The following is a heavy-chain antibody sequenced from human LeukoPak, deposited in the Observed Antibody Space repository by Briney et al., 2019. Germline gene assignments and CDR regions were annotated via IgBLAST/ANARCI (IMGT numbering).Heavy chain of an antibody. CDR2: INPNSGGT. J-gene: IGHJ3*02. Sequence: VASVTVSCTASGYTFTGYYMHWVRQAPGQGLEWMGWINPNSGGTNYAQKFQGRVTMTRDTSISTAYMELSRLRSDDTAVYYCARDSSGYSYAFDIWGQGTMVTVSS. V-gene: IGHV1-2*02. CDR3: ARDSSGYSYAFDI. D-gene: IGHD3-22*01. CDR1: GYTFTGYY.